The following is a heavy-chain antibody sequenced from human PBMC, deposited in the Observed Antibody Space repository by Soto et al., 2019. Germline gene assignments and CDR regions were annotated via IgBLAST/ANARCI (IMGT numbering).Heavy chain of an antibody. CDR2: IWFNGNNI. Sequence: GGSLRLSCAASGFYFSAYGMHWVRQAPGKGLEWVAVIWFNGNNIYYGDSVKARFTISRDNSNNTLYLQMNSLTADDTAVYYCARLGTTMGTFDYWRQGTQVTVSS. CDR3: ARLGTTMGTFDY. J-gene: IGHJ4*02. D-gene: IGHD4-4*01. V-gene: IGHV3-33*01. CDR1: GFYFSAYG.